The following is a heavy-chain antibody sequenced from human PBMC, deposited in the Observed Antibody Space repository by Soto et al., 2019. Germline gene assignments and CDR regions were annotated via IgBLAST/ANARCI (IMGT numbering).Heavy chain of an antibody. CDR1: GYSFVSQW. J-gene: IGHJ6*02. CDR3: ARHGRGGTSNYYGLDV. Sequence: PGESLKISCKGSGYSFVSQWIAWVRQKPGKGLEWMGLIYPGDSDTRYSPSFQGQVSISVDKSTSIAYLQWSSLKASDTATYYCARHGRGGTSNYYGLDVWGPGTTVTVSS. D-gene: IGHD2-15*01. V-gene: IGHV5-51*01. CDR2: IYPGDSDT.